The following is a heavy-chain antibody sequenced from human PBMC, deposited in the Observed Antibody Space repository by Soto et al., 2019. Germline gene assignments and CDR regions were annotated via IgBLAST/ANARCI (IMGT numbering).Heavy chain of an antibody. D-gene: IGHD1-26*01. V-gene: IGHV3-73*02. CDR3: ARLAEWEYHDGMDV. CDR2: IRSKADNYAT. CDR1: GFTFSVSA. Sequence: EVQLVESGGGLVQPGGSLKLSCAVSGFTFSVSAIHWVRQASGKGLEWVGRIRSKADNYATAYGASVKGRFSISRDDSKNTAYLQMSSLNTEDTAVYYCARLAEWEYHDGMDVWGQGTTVTVSS. J-gene: IGHJ6*02.